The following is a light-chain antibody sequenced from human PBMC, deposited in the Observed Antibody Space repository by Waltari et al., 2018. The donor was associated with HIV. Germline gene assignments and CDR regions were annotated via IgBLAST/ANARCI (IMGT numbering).Light chain of an antibody. CDR2: DVS. J-gene: IGLJ2*01. CDR3: ASYAGRNTFV. V-gene: IGLV2-11*01. CDR1: SSDVGDYNS. Sequence: QSALTQPRSVSGSPGQSVTISCTGTSSDVGDYNSVSWYQRHPGKAPKLMIYDVSKWPSGVPDRFSGSDAGHLASLTISRLQAEDEADYYCASYAGRNTFVFGGGTKLTVL.